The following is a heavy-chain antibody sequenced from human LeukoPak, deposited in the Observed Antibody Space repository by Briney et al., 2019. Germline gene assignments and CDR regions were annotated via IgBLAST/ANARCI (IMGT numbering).Heavy chain of an antibody. J-gene: IGHJ4*02. CDR3: ARERVAVPGGDY. CDR1: GFTISDYW. CDR2: IKQDGREI. D-gene: IGHD6-19*01. Sequence: GGSLRLSCAASGFTISDYWMSWVRQAPGKGLEWVANIKQDGREIYYVDSVKGRFTISRGNAKNSVYLQMDSLRAEDTAFYYCARERVAVPGGDYWGQGTLVTVSS. V-gene: IGHV3-7*04.